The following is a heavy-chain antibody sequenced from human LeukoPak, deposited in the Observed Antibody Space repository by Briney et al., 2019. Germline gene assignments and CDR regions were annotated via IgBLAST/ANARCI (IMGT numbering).Heavy chain of an antibody. CDR2: IYDSGSA. CDR3: ARFSQYSDNTYHDLDY. Sequence: SETLSLTCTVSGGSISSSYYYWGWIRQPPGKGLEWIGTIYDSGSAYYNSSLKSRVTISIDTSQNQFYLRLTSVTAADTAVYYCARFSQYSDNTYHDLDYWGQGTLVSVSS. CDR1: GGSISSSYYY. D-gene: IGHD3-22*01. V-gene: IGHV4-39*07. J-gene: IGHJ4*02.